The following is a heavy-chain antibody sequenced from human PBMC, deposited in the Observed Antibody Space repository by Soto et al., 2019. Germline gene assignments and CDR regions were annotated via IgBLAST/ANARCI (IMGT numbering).Heavy chain of an antibody. CDR1: GVSISSGNW. Sequence: PSETLSLTCAVSGVSISSGNWWTWVRQSPQRGLEYIGEIFHDGTANYYPSFERRVAISVDTSKNQFSLKLTSVTAADTAIYFCARIVYDTSLNYMCFDFRGQGTLVTVYS. CDR2: IFHDGTA. D-gene: IGHD3-22*01. V-gene: IGHV4-4*02. J-gene: IGHJ4*02. CDR3: ARIVYDTSLNYMCFDF.